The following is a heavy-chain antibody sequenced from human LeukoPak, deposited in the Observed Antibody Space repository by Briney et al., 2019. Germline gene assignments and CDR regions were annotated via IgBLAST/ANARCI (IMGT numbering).Heavy chain of an antibody. V-gene: IGHV3-7*03. D-gene: IGHD5-18*01. Sequence: PGGSLRLSCAASGLTFSNYWMDWVRQAPGKGLEWVANIKQDGSEKNYVDSVKGRFIISRDNAKNSLYLQMNTLRADDTAVYYCAKDRVKVTYYFDYWGQGTLVTVSS. J-gene: IGHJ4*02. CDR2: IKQDGSEK. CDR1: GLTFSNYW. CDR3: AKDRVKVTYYFDY.